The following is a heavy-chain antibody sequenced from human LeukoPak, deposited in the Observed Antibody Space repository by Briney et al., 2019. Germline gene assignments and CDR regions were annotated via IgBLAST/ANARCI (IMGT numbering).Heavy chain of an antibody. CDR2: ISAYNGNT. CDR3: ARDHYSRVPAAIRYFDY. D-gene: IGHD2-2*02. Sequence: GASVKVSCKASGYTFTSYGISWVRQAPGQGLEWMGWISAYNGNTNYAQKPQGRVTMTTVTSTSTAYMELRSLRSDDTAVYYCARDHYSRVPAAIRYFDYWGQGTLVTVSS. J-gene: IGHJ4*02. V-gene: IGHV1-18*01. CDR1: GYTFTSYG.